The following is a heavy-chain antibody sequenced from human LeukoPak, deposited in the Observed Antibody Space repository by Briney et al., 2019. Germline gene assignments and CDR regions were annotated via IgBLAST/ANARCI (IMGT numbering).Heavy chain of an antibody. Sequence: PGGSLRLSCTPSGFTFDDYAMHWVRQLPGKGLEWVSSINWNSRSIGYADSVKGRFTVSRDNAKNSLFLEMNSLRAEDMALYYCAKGVGATMAYYYMDVWGKGTTVIVSS. CDR3: AKGVGATMAYYYMDV. J-gene: IGHJ6*03. CDR2: INWNSRSI. CDR1: GFTFDDYA. V-gene: IGHV3-9*03. D-gene: IGHD1-26*01.